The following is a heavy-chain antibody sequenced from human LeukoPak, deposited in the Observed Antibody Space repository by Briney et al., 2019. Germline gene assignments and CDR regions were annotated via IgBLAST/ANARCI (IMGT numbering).Heavy chain of an antibody. CDR2: IYYSEST. Sequence: SETLSLTCSVSGGSITSYYWSWIRQPPGKGLEWIGYIYYSESTNYNPSLKSRVTISVDTSKKQFFLKLNSVTAADTAVYYCARAGYYGSGSSRYGMDVWGQGTTVTVSS. V-gene: IGHV4-59*01. CDR3: ARAGYYGSGSSRYGMDV. CDR1: GGSITSYY. J-gene: IGHJ6*02. D-gene: IGHD3-10*01.